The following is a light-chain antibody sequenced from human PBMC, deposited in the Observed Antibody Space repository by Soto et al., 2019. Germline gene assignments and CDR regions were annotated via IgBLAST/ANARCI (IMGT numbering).Light chain of an antibody. CDR3: QQYDNWPPWT. CDR1: QSIGDN. Sequence: EIVMTQSPATLSLSPGERATLSCRASQSIGDNLAWYQQKPGQAPSLLFYGASSRVTGLPARFSGGGSGTEFTLTISSLQSEDFAVYYCQQYDNWPPWTFGQGTKVEIK. J-gene: IGKJ1*01. V-gene: IGKV3-15*01. CDR2: GAS.